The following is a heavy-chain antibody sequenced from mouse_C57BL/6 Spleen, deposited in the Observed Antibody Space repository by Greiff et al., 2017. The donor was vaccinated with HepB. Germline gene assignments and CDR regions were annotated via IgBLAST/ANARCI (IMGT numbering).Heavy chain of an antibody. J-gene: IGHJ3*01. V-gene: IGHV1-64*01. CDR1: GYTFTSYW. CDR2: IHPNSGST. CDR3: ARRDGSSRSLAY. Sequence: QVQLQQPGAELVKPGASVKLSCKASGYTFTSYWMHWVKQRPGQGLEWIGMIHPNSGSTNYNEKFKSKATLTVDKSSSTAYMQLSSLTSEDSAVYYCARRDGSSRSLAYWGQGTLVTVSA. D-gene: IGHD1-1*01.